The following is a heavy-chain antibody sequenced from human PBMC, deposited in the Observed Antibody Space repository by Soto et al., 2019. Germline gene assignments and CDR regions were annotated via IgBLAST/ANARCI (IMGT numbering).Heavy chain of an antibody. D-gene: IGHD2-21*01. CDR1: GSIFTGYG. CDR2: IWFDGSNK. J-gene: IGHJ3*01. Sequence: GGSLRLSCAASGSIFTGYGMHWVRQAPGKGLEWVAVIWFDGSNKYYADSVKGRFTISRDNSKNTLYLQMNSLRAEDTAVYYFAKIAFCTVPDCYGKHDVFDVGGQGTMVTVSS. V-gene: IGHV3-30*02. CDR3: AKIAFCTVPDCYGKHDVFDV.